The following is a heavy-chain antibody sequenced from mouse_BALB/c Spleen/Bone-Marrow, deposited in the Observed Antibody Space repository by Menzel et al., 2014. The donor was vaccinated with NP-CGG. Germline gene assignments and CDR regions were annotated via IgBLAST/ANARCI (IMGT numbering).Heavy chain of an antibody. CDR3: ARSGSSSGYFDY. CDR2: ISSGSSTV. Sequence: LSCAASGFTFSSFGMHWVRQAPEKGLEWVAYISSGSSTVYYADKVMGRFTISRDNPKNTLFLQMTSLRSEDTAMYYCARSGSSSGYFDYWGQGTTLTVSS. D-gene: IGHD1-1*01. CDR1: GFTFSSFG. V-gene: IGHV5-17*02. J-gene: IGHJ2*01.